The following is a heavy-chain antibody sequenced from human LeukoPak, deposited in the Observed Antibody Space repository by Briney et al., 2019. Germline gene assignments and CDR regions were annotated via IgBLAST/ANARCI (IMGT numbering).Heavy chain of an antibody. D-gene: IGHD3-22*01. CDR3: SKSFETSGYYGPDAFEI. CDR2: MYGDGST. J-gene: IGHJ3*02. Sequence: GGSLRLSCAASGFTVSSNYMSWVRQAPGEGLEWVSIMYGDGSTYNADSVNGRFTISRDNSNNTVFLQMNSLRAEDTAVYYCSKSFETSGYYGPDAFEIWGQGTMVTVSS. V-gene: IGHV3-66*01. CDR1: GFTVSSNY.